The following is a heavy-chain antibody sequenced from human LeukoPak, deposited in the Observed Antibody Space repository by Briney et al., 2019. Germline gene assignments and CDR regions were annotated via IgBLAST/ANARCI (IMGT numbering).Heavy chain of an antibody. Sequence: GGSLRLSCAASGFTFSSYAMHWVRQAPGKGLEGVAVISYDGSNEYYAGSVKGRFTISRDSSKNTLYLQMSSLRAEDTAVYYCARAGGHYNWNFGDAIDIWGQGTMVTVSS. D-gene: IGHD1-20*01. J-gene: IGHJ3*02. CDR1: GFTFSSYA. CDR3: ARAGGHYNWNFGDAIDI. CDR2: ISYDGSNE. V-gene: IGHV3-30*04.